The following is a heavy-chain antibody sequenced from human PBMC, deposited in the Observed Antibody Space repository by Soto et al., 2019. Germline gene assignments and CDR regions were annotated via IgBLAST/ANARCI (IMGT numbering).Heavy chain of an antibody. CDR2: INHSGST. J-gene: IGHJ5*02. Sequence: SETLSLTCAVYGGSFSGYYWSWIRQPPGKGLEWIGEINHSGSTNYNPSLKSRVTISVDTSKNQFSLKLSSVTAADTAVYYCAGNIVVVVAAPPQAGWFDPWGQGTLVTVSS. CDR1: GGSFSGYY. D-gene: IGHD2-15*01. V-gene: IGHV4-34*01. CDR3: AGNIVVVVAAPPQAGWFDP.